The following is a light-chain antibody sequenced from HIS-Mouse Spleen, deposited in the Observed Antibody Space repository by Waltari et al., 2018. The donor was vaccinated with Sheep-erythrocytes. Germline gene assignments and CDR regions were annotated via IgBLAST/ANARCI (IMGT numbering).Light chain of an antibody. CDR1: SSDVGSYNL. Sequence: QSALTQPASVSGSPGQSITISCPGPSSDVGSYNLVSWYQQHPGKAPKLLIYDGSKRPSGVSNRFSGSKSGNTASLTISGLQAEDEADYYCCSYAGSSTWVFGGGTKLTVL. CDR2: DGS. V-gene: IGLV2-23*01. J-gene: IGLJ3*02. CDR3: CSYAGSSTWV.